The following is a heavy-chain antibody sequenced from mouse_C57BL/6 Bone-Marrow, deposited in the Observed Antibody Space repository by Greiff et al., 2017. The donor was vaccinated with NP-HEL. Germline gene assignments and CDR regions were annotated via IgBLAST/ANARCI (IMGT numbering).Heavy chain of an antibody. J-gene: IGHJ1*03. CDR2: INPYNGGT. D-gene: IGHD2-3*01. Sequence: VQLKQSGPVLVKPGASVKMSCKASGYTFTDYYMNWVKQSHGKSLEWIGVINPYNGGTSYNQKFKGKATLTVDKSSSTAYMELNSLTSEDSAVYYCARSYDGYYVWYFDVWGTGTTVTVSS. CDR1: GYTFTDYY. V-gene: IGHV1-19*01. CDR3: ARSYDGYYVWYFDV.